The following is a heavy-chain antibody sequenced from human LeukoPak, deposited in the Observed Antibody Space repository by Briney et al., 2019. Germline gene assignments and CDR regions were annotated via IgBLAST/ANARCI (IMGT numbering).Heavy chain of an antibody. V-gene: IGHV4-59*13. D-gene: IGHD5-18*01. CDR2: IYYGGST. CDR1: SGSISSYY. J-gene: IGHJ4*02. CDR3: AGSDGYSYGAFDY. Sequence: PSETLSLTCTVSSGSISSYYWSWIRQPPGKGLEWIGYIYYGGSTNYNPSLKSRVTISVDTSKNQFSLKLSSVTAADTAVYYCAGSDGYSYGAFDYWGQGTLVTVSS.